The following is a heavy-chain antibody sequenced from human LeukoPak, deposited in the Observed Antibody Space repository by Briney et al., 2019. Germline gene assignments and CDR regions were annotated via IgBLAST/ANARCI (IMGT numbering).Heavy chain of an antibody. Sequence: ASVKVSCKASGYTFTSYGISWVRQAPGQGLEWMGWISAYNGNTNYAQKLQGRVTMTADTSTSTAYMELRSLRSDDTAVYYCARDGIQLWFSYFDYWGQGTLVTVSS. J-gene: IGHJ4*02. V-gene: IGHV1-18*01. CDR2: ISAYNGNT. CDR1: GYTFTSYG. D-gene: IGHD5-18*01. CDR3: ARDGIQLWFSYFDY.